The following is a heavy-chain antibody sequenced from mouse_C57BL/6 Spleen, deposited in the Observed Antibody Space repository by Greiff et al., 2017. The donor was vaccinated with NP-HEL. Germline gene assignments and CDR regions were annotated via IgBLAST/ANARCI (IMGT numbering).Heavy chain of an antibody. CDR1: GYTFTSYW. Sequence: QVQLQQPGAELVRPGSSVKLSCKASGYTFTSYWMHWVKQRPIQGLEWIGNIDPSDSETHYNQKSKDKAPLTVDKSSSTAYVRLSRLTCEDSAVYCCTRPGEAMDYWGQGTSVTVSS. J-gene: IGHJ4*01. CDR3: TRPGEAMDY. CDR2: IDPSDSET. V-gene: IGHV1-52*01.